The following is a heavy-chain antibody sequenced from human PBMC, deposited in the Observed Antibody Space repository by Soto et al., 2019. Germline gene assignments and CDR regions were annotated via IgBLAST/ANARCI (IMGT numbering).Heavy chain of an antibody. CDR2: IWYDGSNK. CDR3: ARAPRGQQLALDY. Sequence: QVQLVESGGGVVQPGRSLRLSCAASGFTFSSYGMHWVRQAPGKGLEWVAVIWYDGSNKYYADSVKSRFTISRDNSKNTLYLQMNSLRAEDTAVYYCARAPRGQQLALDYWGQGTLVTVSS. J-gene: IGHJ4*02. CDR1: GFTFSSYG. V-gene: IGHV3-33*01. D-gene: IGHD6-13*01.